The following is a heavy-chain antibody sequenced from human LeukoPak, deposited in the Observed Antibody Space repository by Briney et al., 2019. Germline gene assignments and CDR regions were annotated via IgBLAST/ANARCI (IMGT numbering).Heavy chain of an antibody. CDR2: IKEDGTET. D-gene: IGHD5-24*01. J-gene: IGHJ4*02. Sequence: GGCLRLSCTASEFMFSNNWMSWVRLAPGKGLEWVANIKEDGTETYYVDSVKGRFTISRDNAKNSLYLQMNSLRVEDTAVYYCAKEGRSLQTYWGQGTLVTVSS. CDR1: EFMFSNNW. CDR3: AKEGRSLQTY. V-gene: IGHV3-7*03.